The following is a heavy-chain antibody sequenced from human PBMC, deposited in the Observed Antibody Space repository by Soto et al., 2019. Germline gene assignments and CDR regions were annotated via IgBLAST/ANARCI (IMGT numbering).Heavy chain of an antibody. CDR3: AKDIGVVPAADAFDI. D-gene: IGHD2-2*01. J-gene: IGHJ3*02. V-gene: IGHV3-9*01. CDR2: ISWNSGSI. CDR1: GFTFDDYA. Sequence: GGSLRLSCAASGFTFDDYAMHWVRQAPGKGLEWVSGISWNSGSIGYADSVKGRFTISRDNAKNSLYLQMNSLRAEDTALYYCAKDIGVVPAADAFDIWGQGTMVTVSS.